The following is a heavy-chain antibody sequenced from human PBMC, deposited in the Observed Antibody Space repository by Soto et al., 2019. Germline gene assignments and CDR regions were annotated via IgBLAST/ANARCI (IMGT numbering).Heavy chain of an antibody. D-gene: IGHD6-13*01. CDR1: GFTFGDYA. V-gene: IGHV3-49*05. CDR2: IRSNTYGGTS. Sequence: EVQVVESGGDLVKPGQSLRLSCTSSGFTFGDYAMSWFRQAPGKGLEWGGAIRSNTYGGTSEYAASVKGRFTISRDDSKRIAYLQMNTLRTEDTAVYYCSRYTYTSRYSYYGMDVWGHGTTVTVSS. J-gene: IGHJ6*02. CDR3: SRYTYTSRYSYYGMDV.